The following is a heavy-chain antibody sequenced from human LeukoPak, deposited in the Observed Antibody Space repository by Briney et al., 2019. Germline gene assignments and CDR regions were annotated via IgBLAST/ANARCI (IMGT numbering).Heavy chain of an antibody. CDR1: GFPFSFYE. CDR2: IGASSIPK. Sequence: GGSLRLSCVVSGFPFSFYELNWVRQAPGKGLVWVSNIGASSIPKYYADSVKGRFSISRDNARNSLYLQMNSLRVEDTAVYYCALLAVASDFDYWGQGALVTVSS. J-gene: IGHJ4*02. CDR3: ALLAVASDFDY. V-gene: IGHV3-48*03. D-gene: IGHD6-19*01.